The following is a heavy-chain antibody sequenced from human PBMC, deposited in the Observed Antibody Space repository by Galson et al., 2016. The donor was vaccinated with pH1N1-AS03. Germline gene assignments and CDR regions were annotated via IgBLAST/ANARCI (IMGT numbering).Heavy chain of an antibody. J-gene: IGHJ4*02. CDR3: ARRYYFDY. Sequence: SVKVSCKASGYTLIRYYMHWVRQAPGQGLEWMGIIDPSGGPTTYAPTFQGRITITTDTSTSTVYMELVSLRSEDTAVYYCARRYYFDYWGQGTLVTVSS. V-gene: IGHV1-46*01. D-gene: IGHD3-16*02. CDR1: GYTLIRYY. CDR2: IDPSGGPT.